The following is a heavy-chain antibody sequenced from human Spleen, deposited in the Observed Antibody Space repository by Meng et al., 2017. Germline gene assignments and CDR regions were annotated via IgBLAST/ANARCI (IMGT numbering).Heavy chain of an antibody. J-gene: IGHJ4*02. D-gene: IGHD1-1*01. Sequence: QLQLQESGPGLVRPLETLSPTCTVSGGSISSSSYYWGWIRQPPGKGLEWIGSIDYSGSTYYNPSLKSRVTISVDTSESQFSLNLSSVSAADTAVYYCARQRTGATKVRDFDYWGQGALVTVSS. CDR3: ARQRTGATKVRDFDY. CDR1: GGSISSSSYY. V-gene: IGHV4-39*01. CDR2: IDYSGST.